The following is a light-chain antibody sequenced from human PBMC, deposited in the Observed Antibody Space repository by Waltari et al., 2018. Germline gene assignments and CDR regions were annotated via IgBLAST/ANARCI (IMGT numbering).Light chain of an antibody. V-gene: IGKV1-39*01. CDR3: QQSYNTPFT. CDR2: AAS. J-gene: IGKJ3*01. Sequence: DIQMTQSPSSLSASVVDRVTITCRASQSISRHLNWYQQKSGKAPKFLIHAASSLQSGVPSRFSGSGSGTDITPTISSLQPEDFATYYCQQSYNTPFTFGPGTKVDVE. CDR1: QSISRH.